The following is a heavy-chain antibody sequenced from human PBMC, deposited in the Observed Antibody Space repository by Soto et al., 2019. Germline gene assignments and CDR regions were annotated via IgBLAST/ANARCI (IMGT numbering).Heavy chain of an antibody. CDR2: ISGSGDTI. CDR3: ARLGQFDF. Sequence: QVQLVQSGGGLVRPGGSLRLSCEASGFIFSDYYMAWIRQAPGKGLEWVSYISGSGDTIYYADSVKGRFTISRDSANGALYHQMNTLRDEDTAIYYCARLGQFDFWGQGTVVTVSS. J-gene: IGHJ4*02. V-gene: IGHV3-11*01. CDR1: GFIFSDYY.